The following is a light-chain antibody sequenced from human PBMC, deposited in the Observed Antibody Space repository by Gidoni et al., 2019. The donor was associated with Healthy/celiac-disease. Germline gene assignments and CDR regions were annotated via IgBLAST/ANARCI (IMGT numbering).Light chain of an antibody. V-gene: IGKV3-20*01. CDR2: GAS. Sequence: IVLTLSPGTLSLSPGERATLSCRASQSVSSSYLAWYQQKPGQAPRLLIYGASSRATGIPDRFSGSGSGTDFTLTISRLEPEDFAVYYCQQYGSSRSTFGQGTKLEIK. CDR3: QQYGSSRST. J-gene: IGKJ2*01. CDR1: QSVSSSY.